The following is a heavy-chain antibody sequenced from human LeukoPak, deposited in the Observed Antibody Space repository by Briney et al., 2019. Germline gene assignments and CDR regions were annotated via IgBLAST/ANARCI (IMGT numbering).Heavy chain of an antibody. CDR1: GFTFSSYS. CDR2: ISSSSTYI. D-gene: IGHD4-23*01. J-gene: IGHJ4*02. V-gene: IGHV3-21*01. Sequence: GGSLRLSCAASGFTFSSYSMNWVRQAPGKGLEWVSSISSSSTYIYYADSVKGRFTISRDNAKNSLYLQMNSLRAEDTAVYYCARDYGGSSPFDYWGQGTLVTVSS. CDR3: ARDYGGSSPFDY.